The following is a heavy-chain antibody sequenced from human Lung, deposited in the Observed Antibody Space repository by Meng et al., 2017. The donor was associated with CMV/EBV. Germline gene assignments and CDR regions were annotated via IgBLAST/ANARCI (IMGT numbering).Heavy chain of an antibody. CDR2: IYPGDSDT. J-gene: IGHJ4*02. D-gene: IGHD5-12*01. Sequence: EXXKISXKGSGYSFTNYWIGWVRQMPGKGLELMGIIYPGDSDTRYSPSFQGQVTISADKSINTAYLQWSSLKASDTAMYYCARQGGYAEGGSDYWGQGTLVTVPQ. V-gene: IGHV5-51*01. CDR3: ARQGGYAEGGSDY. CDR1: GYSFTNYW.